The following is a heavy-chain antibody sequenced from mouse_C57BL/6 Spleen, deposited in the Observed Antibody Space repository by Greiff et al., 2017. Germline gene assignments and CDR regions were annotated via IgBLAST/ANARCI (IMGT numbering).Heavy chain of an antibody. V-gene: IGHV1-18*01. J-gene: IGHJ1*03. Sequence: VQLKESGPELVKPVASVKIPCKASGYTFTDYNMDWVKQSHGKSLEWIGDINPNNGGTIYNQKFKGKATLTVDKSSSTAYMELRSLTSEDTAVYYCARGNYDFHWYFDVWGTGTTVTVSS. CDR2: INPNNGGT. CDR1: GYTFTDYN. D-gene: IGHD1-1*01. CDR3: ARGNYDFHWYFDV.